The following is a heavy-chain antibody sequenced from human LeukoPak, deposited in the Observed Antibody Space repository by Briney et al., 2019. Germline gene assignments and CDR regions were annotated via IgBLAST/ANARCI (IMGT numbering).Heavy chain of an antibody. Sequence: PGGSLRLSCAASGITFSNHWMHSVRQVPGKGLVWVSLIKTDGRTTIYADSVKGRFTISRDNGKSTLYLQMNSMRAEDTAIYYCTTGPSYGYEWWGQGTVVTVSS. J-gene: IGHJ4*02. CDR1: GITFSNHW. V-gene: IGHV3-74*01. D-gene: IGHD3-16*01. CDR2: IKTDGRTT. CDR3: TTGPSYGYEW.